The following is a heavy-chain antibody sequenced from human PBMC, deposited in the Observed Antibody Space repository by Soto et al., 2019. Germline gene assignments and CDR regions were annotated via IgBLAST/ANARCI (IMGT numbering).Heavy chain of an antibody. D-gene: IGHD3-3*01. V-gene: IGHV1-18*01. CDR1: GYRFETYA. CDR2: IRAYNIDT. J-gene: IGHJ6*02. Sequence: ASVKVSCKSSGYRFETYAMSWVRQAPGQGLEWMGWIRAYNIDTYYAQKFQDRVTMTTDTSTGTAYMELRSLRSDDTAVYYCARGHGVIIGAMDVWGQGTTVIVSS. CDR3: ARGHGVIIGAMDV.